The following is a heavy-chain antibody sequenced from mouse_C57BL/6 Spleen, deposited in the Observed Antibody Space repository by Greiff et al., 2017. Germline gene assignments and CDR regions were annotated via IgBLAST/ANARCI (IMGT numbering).Heavy chain of an antibody. D-gene: IGHD1-1*01. CDR1: GFTFSSYA. V-gene: IGHV5-4*01. J-gene: IGHJ1*03. CDR2: ISDGGSYT. CDR3: AREGNFTTVVYWYFDV. Sequence: EVKLVESGGGLVKPGGSLKLSCAASGFTFSSYAMSWVRQTPAKRLEWVATISDGGSYTYYPDNVKGRFTISRDNAKNNLYLQMSHLKSEDTAMYYCAREGNFTTVVYWYFDVWGTGTTVTVSS.